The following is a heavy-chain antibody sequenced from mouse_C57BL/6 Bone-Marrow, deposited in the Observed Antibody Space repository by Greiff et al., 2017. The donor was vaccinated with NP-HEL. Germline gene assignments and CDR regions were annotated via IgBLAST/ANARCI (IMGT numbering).Heavy chain of an antibody. V-gene: IGHV5-6*01. Sequence: EVQLVQSGADLVKPGGSLKLSCAASGFTFRTYGMSWVRQTPDKGLEWVATISRGGSYTYYPASVKGRFTISRDNDTNTLYLQMSSPEYEDTAMYYCARHHCGSSYMYFDVWGTGTTVTVSS. D-gene: IGHD1-1*01. CDR2: ISRGGSYT. J-gene: IGHJ1*03. CDR1: GFTFRTYG. CDR3: ARHHCGSSYMYFDV.